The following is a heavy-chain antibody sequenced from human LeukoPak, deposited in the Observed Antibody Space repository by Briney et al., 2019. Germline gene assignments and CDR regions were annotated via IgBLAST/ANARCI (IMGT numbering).Heavy chain of an antibody. Sequence: GGSLRLSCAASGFTFSSFALNWVRQAPGKGLEWVSGINWNGGSTGYADSVRGRFTISRDNAKNSLYLQMNSLRADDTAMYYCACEQLRMHAFDIWGQRTMVSVSS. CDR2: INWNGGST. D-gene: IGHD7-27*01. CDR1: GFTFSSFA. V-gene: IGHV3-20*04. CDR3: ACEQLRMHAFDI. J-gene: IGHJ3*02.